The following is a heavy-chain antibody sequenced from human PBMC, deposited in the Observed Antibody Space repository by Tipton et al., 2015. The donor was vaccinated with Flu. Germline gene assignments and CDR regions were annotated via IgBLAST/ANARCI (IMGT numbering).Heavy chain of an antibody. CDR2: THTNGNT. D-gene: IGHD3-22*01. CDR1: GRSFSGYY. CDR3: ASGNFYDSSGYFAF. Sequence: TLSLTCAVYGRSFSGYYWSWIRQSVGKGPEWIGRTHTNGNTNYNSSFGSRLTMSLDTSKSQFSMTLTSVTVADTAVYYCASGNFYDSSGYFAFWGQGILVTVSS. J-gene: IGHJ4*02. V-gene: IGHV4-59*10.